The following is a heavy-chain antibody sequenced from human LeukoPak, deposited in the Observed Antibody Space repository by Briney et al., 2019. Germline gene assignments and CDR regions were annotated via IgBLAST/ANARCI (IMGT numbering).Heavy chain of an antibody. CDR3: ARSVPDYTRFDF. CDR2: FKTNYNQV. CDR1: GVTLSSYA. D-gene: IGHD4-11*01. V-gene: IGHV3-23*05. J-gene: IGHJ4*02. Sequence: GGSLRLSCAASGVTLSSYAMNWVRQAPGKGLEWVSTFKTNYNQVYYAESVRGRFTISTDNSKNTAYLQMNSLRVEDTALYSCARSVPDYTRFDFWGQGALVTVSS.